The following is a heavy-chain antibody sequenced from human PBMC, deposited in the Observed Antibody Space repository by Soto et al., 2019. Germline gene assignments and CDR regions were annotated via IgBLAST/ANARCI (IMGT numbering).Heavy chain of an antibody. CDR1: GFTFSSYA. V-gene: IGHV3-23*01. Sequence: GGSLRLSCAASGFTFSSYAMSWVRQAPGKGLEWVSAISGSGGSTYYADSVKGRFTISRDNSKNTLYLQMNSLRAEDTAVYYCANDLGLWFGELYVDYWGQGTLVTVSS. CDR2: ISGSGGST. J-gene: IGHJ4*02. D-gene: IGHD3-10*01. CDR3: ANDLGLWFGELYVDY.